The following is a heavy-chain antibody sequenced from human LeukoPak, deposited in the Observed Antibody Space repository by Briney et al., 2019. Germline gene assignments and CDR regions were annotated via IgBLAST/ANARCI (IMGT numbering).Heavy chain of an antibody. V-gene: IGHV4-4*07. J-gene: IGHJ3*02. CDR1: GGSISPYY. CDR3: ARGGAFDI. CDR2: LYSTGST. Sequence: PSETLSLTCTFSGGSISPYYWSWIRQPAGKGLEWIGRLYSTGSTIYNPSLKSRVTMSVDTSKNQFSLKLSSVTAADTAVYYCARGGAFDIWGQGTMVTVSS.